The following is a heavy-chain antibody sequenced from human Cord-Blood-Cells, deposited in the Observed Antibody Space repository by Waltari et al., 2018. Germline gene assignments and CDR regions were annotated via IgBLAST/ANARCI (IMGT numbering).Heavy chain of an antibody. V-gene: IGHV4-39*01. CDR3: ARLDLGYCTNGVCYAFDI. CDR1: GGSISSSIYY. J-gene: IGHJ3*02. CDR2: IYYSGST. D-gene: IGHD2-8*01. Sequence: QLQLQESGPGLVQPSELLSLTCAVSGGSISSSIYYLGWIRQPPGQGLEWIGSIYYSGSTYYNPSLKSRVTISVDTSKNQFSLKLSSVTAADTAVYYCARLDLGYCTNGVCYAFDIWGQGTMVTVSS.